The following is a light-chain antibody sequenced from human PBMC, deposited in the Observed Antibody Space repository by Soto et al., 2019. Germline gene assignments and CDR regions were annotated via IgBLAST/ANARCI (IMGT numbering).Light chain of an antibody. J-gene: IGLJ1*01. V-gene: IGLV2-14*01. CDR2: EVT. CDR3: SSLTSRFTFV. CDR1: RSDVGAYNY. Sequence: SALTHPASVSGSPGQSIAISCTGTRSDVGAYNYVSWYQQHPGKAPKLMISEVTNRPSGVSDRFSGSKSGNTASLTISGLQAEDEADYYCSSLTSRFTFVFGTGTKVTVL.